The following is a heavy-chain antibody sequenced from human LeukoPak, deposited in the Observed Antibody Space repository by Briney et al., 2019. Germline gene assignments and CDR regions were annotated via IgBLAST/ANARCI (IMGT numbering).Heavy chain of an antibody. D-gene: IGHD6-13*01. CDR1: GGSISSYY. V-gene: IGHV4-59*01. Sequence: SSETLSLTCTVSGGSISSYYWSWIRQPPGKGLEWIGYIYYSGSTNYNPSLKSRVTISVDTSKNQFSLKLSSVTAADTAVYYCARRYSSSSYPTPSPFDYWGQGTLVTVSS. CDR2: IYYSGST. J-gene: IGHJ4*02. CDR3: ARRYSSSSYPTPSPFDY.